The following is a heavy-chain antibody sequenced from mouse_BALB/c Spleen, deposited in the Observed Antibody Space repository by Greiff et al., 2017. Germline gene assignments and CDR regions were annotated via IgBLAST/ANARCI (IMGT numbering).Heavy chain of an antibody. V-gene: IGHV3-2*02. J-gene: IGHJ1*01. D-gene: IGHD2-14*01. CDR2: ISYSGST. CDR1: GYSITSDYA. Sequence: EVQLQQSGPGLVKPSQSLSLTCTVTGYSITSDYAWNWIRQFPGNKLEWMGYISYSGSTSYNPSLKSRISITRDTSKNQFVLQLNSVTTEDTATYYCSRAEVRVPWYFEVWGAGTTVTVSS. CDR3: SRAEVRVPWYFEV.